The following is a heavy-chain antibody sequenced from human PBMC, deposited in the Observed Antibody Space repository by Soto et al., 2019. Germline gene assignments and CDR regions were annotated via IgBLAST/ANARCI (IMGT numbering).Heavy chain of an antibody. CDR2: ILPFFGTA. V-gene: IGHV1-69*12. CDR1: GGSFRREA. Sequence: QVQLVQSGAEVKKPGSSVKVSCKASGGSFRREAINWVRQAPGQGPEWMGGILPFFGTADYAQKCQGRVTLTADVSTTTVYMELSSLRFEDTAVYYCARGHEFGVNSDAFDVWGQGTMVIVSS. CDR3: ARGHEFGVNSDAFDV. D-gene: IGHD2-8*01. J-gene: IGHJ3*01.